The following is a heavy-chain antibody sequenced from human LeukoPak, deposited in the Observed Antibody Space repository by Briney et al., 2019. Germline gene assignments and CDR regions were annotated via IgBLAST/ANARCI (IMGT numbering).Heavy chain of an antibody. Sequence: GESLKISCKGSGYSFTSCWIGWVRQMPGKGLEWMGIIHPGDSDTRYSPSLQGQVTMSADESITTAYLQWSSLKASDSAMYYCARGGRYRYGPSDYWGQGTLVTVCS. CDR1: GYSFTSCW. J-gene: IGHJ4*02. CDR2: IHPGDSDT. CDR3: ARGGRYRYGPSDY. D-gene: IGHD5-18*01. V-gene: IGHV5-51*01.